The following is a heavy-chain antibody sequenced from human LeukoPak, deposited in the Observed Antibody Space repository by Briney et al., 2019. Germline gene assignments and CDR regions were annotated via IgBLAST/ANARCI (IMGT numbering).Heavy chain of an antibody. V-gene: IGHV3-66*01. J-gene: IGHJ4*02. CDR3: ARAEYDILTGYLPFDY. Sequence: GGSLRLSCAASGFTVSSNYMSWVRQAPGKGLEWVLVIYSGGSTYYADSVKGRFTISRDNSKNTLYLQMNSLRAEDTAVYYCARAEYDILTGYLPFDYWGQGTLVTVSS. CDR2: IYSGGST. CDR1: GFTVSSNY. D-gene: IGHD3-9*01.